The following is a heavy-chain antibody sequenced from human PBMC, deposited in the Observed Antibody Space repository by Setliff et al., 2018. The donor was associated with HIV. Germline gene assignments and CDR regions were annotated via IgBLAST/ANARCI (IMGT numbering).Heavy chain of an antibody. CDR1: GDAIGTGTHY. CDR3: SRLYGSGHYFAFDF. V-gene: IGHV4-39*01. D-gene: IGHD3-10*01. CDR2: LYGHSST. Sequence: PSETLSLTCNVSGDAIGTGTHYWAWIRQPPGKGLEWIGSLYGHSSTYYTKSLRGRVTISADTSKNQFSLRLSSVTALDTAVYYCSRLYGSGHYFAFDFWGQGARVTVSS. J-gene: IGHJ4*02.